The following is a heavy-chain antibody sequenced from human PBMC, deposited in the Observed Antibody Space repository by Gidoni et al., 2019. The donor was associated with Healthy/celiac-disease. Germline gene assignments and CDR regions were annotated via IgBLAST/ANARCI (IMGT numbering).Heavy chain of an antibody. CDR3: AREYCSSTSCYESRDDAFDI. CDR1: GGSISSYY. V-gene: IGHV4-4*07. J-gene: IGHJ3*02. Sequence: QVQLQESVPGLVKPSETLSLTCTVSGGSISSYYWSWIRQPAGKGLEWIGRIYTSGSTNYNPARKSRVTMSVDTSKNQCSMKLSSVTAADTAVDYCAREYCSSTSCYESRDDAFDIWGQGTMVTVSS. CDR2: IYTSGST. D-gene: IGHD2-2*01.